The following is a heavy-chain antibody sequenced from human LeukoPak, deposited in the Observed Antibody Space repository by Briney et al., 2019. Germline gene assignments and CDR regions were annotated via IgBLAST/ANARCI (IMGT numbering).Heavy chain of an antibody. V-gene: IGHV4-59*01. Sequence: SETLSLTCTVSGGSISSYYWSWIRQPPGKGLDWIGYIYYTGSTKYNPSLNSRVTISVDTSKNQFSLELRSVTAADTAVYYRTRVVVHGQSDYWGQGTLVTVSS. CDR1: GGSISSYY. D-gene: IGHD2-2*01. J-gene: IGHJ4*02. CDR3: TRVVVHGQSDY. CDR2: IYYTGST.